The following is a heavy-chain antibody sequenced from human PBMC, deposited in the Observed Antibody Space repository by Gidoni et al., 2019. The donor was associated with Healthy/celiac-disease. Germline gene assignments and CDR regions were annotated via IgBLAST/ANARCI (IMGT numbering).Heavy chain of an antibody. D-gene: IGHD2-21*01. V-gene: IGHV4-59*01. CDR1: GGSISSYY. Sequence: QVQLQESGPGLVKPSETLSLTCPVSGGSISSYYGSWIRQPPGKGLEWIGYIYYSGSTNYNPSLKSRVTISVDTSKNQFSLKLSSVTAADTAVYYCARDGDGVDAFDIWGQVTMVTVSS. CDR3: ARDGDGVDAFDI. CDR2: IYYSGST. J-gene: IGHJ3*02.